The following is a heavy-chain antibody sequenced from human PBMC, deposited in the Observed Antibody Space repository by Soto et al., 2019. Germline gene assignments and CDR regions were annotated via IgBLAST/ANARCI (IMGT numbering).Heavy chain of an antibody. J-gene: IGHJ4*02. CDR3: ARAARIRYPASDY. Sequence: ASVKVSCKASGYTFTSYDINWVRQATGQGLEWMGWMNPNSGNTGYAQKFQGRVTMTRNTSISTAYMELSSLRSEDTAVYYRARAARIRYPASDYWGQGTLVTVSS. CDR1: GYTFTSYD. CDR2: MNPNSGNT. V-gene: IGHV1-8*01. D-gene: IGHD3-9*01.